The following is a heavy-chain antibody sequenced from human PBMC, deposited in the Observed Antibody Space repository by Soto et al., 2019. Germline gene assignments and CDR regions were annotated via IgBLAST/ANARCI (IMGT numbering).Heavy chain of an antibody. D-gene: IGHD1-26*01. CDR2: ITYDGSNQ. CDR3: ARAPSGSYPEFDY. CDR1: GFIFSSYT. J-gene: IGHJ4*02. V-gene: IGHV3-30-3*01. Sequence: QVQLVESGGGVVPPGRSLRLSCAASGFIFSSYTMHWVRQAPGKGLEWVGVITYDGSNQYYADSVKGRFTISRDNSRNMLFLQMNSLRPDDTAVYYCARAPSGSYPEFDYWGQGTLVTVSS.